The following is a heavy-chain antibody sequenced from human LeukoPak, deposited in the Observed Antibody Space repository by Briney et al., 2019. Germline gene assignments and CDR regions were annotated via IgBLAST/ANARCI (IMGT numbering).Heavy chain of an antibody. V-gene: IGHV4-4*07. CDR3: ARGGGRQLASSHSYFDY. CDR2: IYTSGST. J-gene: IGHJ4*02. CDR1: DGSISGYY. D-gene: IGHD2-15*01. Sequence: SETLSLTCTVSDGSISGYYWSWVRQSAGKGLEWIGRIYTSGSTNYNPSLKSRVTMSVDTSKNQFTLELSSVTAADTAVYYCARGGGRQLASSHSYFDYWGQGTLVTVSS.